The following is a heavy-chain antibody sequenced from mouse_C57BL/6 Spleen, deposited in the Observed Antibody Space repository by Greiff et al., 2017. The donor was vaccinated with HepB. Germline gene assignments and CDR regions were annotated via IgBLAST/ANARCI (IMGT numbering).Heavy chain of an antibody. CDR2: IDPENGDT. Sequence: VQLQQSGAELVRPGASVKLSCTASGFNIKDDYMHWVKQRPEQGLEWIGWIDPENGDTEYASKFQGKATITADTSSNPAYLQLSSLTSEDTAVYYCTTGGSSLWYFDVWGTGTTVTVAS. CDR3: TTGGSSLWYFDV. CDR1: GFNIKDDY. D-gene: IGHD1-1*01. J-gene: IGHJ1*03. V-gene: IGHV14-4*01.